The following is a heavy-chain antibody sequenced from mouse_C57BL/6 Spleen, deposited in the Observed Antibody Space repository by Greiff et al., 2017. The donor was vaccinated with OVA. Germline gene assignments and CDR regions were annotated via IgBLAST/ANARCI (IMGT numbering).Heavy chain of an antibody. V-gene: IGHV10-1*01. Sequence: EVKVVESGGGLVQPKGSLKLSCAASGFSFNTYAMNWVRQAPGKGLEWVARIRSKSNNYATYYADSVKDRFTISRDDSESMLYLQMNNLKTEDTAMYYCVRHEGLYYAMEYWGQGTSVTVSS. D-gene: IGHD3-3*01. CDR1: GFSFNTYA. CDR2: IRSKSNNYAT. CDR3: VRHEGLYYAMEY. J-gene: IGHJ4*01.